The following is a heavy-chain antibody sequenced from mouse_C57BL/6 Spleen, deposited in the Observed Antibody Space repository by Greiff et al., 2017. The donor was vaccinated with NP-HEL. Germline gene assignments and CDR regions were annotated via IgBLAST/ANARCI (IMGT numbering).Heavy chain of an antibody. CDR3: AIDSSGYGVFDY. CDR1: GYTFTSYW. V-gene: IGHV1-52*01. Sequence: VKLQQPGAELVRPGSSVKLSCKASGYTFTSYWMHWVKQRPIQGLEWIGNIDPSDSETHYNQKFKDKATLTVDKSSSTAYMQLSSLTSEDSAVYYCAIDSSGYGVFDYWGQGTTLTVSS. J-gene: IGHJ2*01. D-gene: IGHD3-2*02. CDR2: IDPSDSET.